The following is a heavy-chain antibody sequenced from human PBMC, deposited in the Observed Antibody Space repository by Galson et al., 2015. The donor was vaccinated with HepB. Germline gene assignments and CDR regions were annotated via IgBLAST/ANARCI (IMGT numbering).Heavy chain of an antibody. Sequence: SLRLSCAASGFTFTRHGMHWVRQAPGKGLEWVAVIWYDRNNEYYAESVKGRFTISRDNSKNTLYLQMNSLRAEDTAVYYCARDRERDGNNAGFDYWGQGTLVTVSS. V-gene: IGHV3-33*01. CDR3: ARDRERDGNNAGFDY. CDR2: IWYDRNNE. D-gene: IGHD5-24*01. J-gene: IGHJ4*02. CDR1: GFTFTRHG.